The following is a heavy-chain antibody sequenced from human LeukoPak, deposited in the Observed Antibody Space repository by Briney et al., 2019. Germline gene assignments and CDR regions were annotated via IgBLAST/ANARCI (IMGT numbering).Heavy chain of an antibody. CDR1: GGSISSYY. Sequence: SETLSLTCTVSGGSISSYYWSWIRQPPGKGLEGIGYIYYSGSTNYNPSLKSRVTISVDTSKNQFSLKLSSVTAADTAVYYCARASDSSGYSFDYWGQGTLVTVSS. D-gene: IGHD3-22*01. J-gene: IGHJ4*02. V-gene: IGHV4-59*01. CDR2: IYYSGST. CDR3: ARASDSSGYSFDY.